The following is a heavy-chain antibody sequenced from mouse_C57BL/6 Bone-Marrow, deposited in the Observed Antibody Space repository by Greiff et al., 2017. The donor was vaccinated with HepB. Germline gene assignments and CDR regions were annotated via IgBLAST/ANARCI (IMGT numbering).Heavy chain of an antibody. J-gene: IGHJ2*01. CDR1: GIDFSRYW. CDR3: ARLFLYYGSVFDY. V-gene: IGHV4-1*01. D-gene: IGHD1-1*01. Sequence: EVQLQESGGGLVQPGGSLKLSCAASGIDFSRYWMSWVRRAPGKGLEWIGEINPDSSTINSAPSLKDKFIISRDNAKNTLYLQMSKVSAEDTALYYCARLFLYYGSVFDYWGQGTTLTVSS. CDR2: INPDSSTI.